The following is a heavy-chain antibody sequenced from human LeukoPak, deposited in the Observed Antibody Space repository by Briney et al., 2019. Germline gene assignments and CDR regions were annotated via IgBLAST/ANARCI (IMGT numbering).Heavy chain of an antibody. J-gene: IGHJ4*02. CDR2: TYYRPKWYN. D-gene: IGHD3-9*01. CDR1: GDSVSSNSAA. Sequence: SQTLSLTCAISGDSVSSNSAAWNWIRQSPSRGLEWLGRTYYRPKWYNDYAVSVKSRITINPDTSKNQFSLQLNSVTPEDTAVYYCARAEYDILTGSSPNFDYWGQGTLVTVSS. CDR3: ARAEYDILTGSSPNFDY. V-gene: IGHV6-1*01.